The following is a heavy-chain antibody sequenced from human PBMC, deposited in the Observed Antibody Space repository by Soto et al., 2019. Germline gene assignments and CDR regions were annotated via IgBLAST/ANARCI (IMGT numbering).Heavy chain of an antibody. Sequence: LRLSCAASGFTFSDSYMSWIRQAPGKGLEWISYITFSGNTVYYADSLKGRFTISRDNAKNSLYLQMNRLRAEDTAVYYCARVSWREKYGMDVWGQGTTVTVSS. CDR1: GFTFSDSY. CDR2: ITFSGNTV. V-gene: IGHV3-11*01. CDR3: ARVSWREKYGMDV. J-gene: IGHJ6*02.